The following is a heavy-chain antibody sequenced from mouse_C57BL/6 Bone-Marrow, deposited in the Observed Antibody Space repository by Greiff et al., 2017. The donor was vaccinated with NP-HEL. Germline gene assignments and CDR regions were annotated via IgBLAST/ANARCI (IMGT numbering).Heavy chain of an antibody. CDR1: GYTFTSYW. J-gene: IGHJ2*01. CDR2: IHPNSGST. Sequence: QVHVKQPGAELVKPGASVKLSCKASGYTFTSYWMHWVKQRPGQGLEWIGMIHPNSGSTNYNEKFKSKANMTVDKSSRTAYKQLSSRTYEDSAVYYCARHWYFDYWGQGTTLTVSS. CDR3: ARHWYFDY. D-gene: IGHD4-1*01. V-gene: IGHV1-64*01.